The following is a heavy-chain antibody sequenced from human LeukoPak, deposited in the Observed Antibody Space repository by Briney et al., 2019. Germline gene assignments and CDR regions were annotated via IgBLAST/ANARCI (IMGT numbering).Heavy chain of an antibody. CDR3: ARDRLSIAAAGPARWYYGMGV. D-gene: IGHD6-13*01. V-gene: IGHV4-59*01. Sequence: SETLSLTCAVPRGSISSSYWSWMRQPPGQGLQWIGYIYYSESTTYNPSLQSRVALPLDTSKNQLYLKLSSVAAADTAVYYCARDRLSIAAAGPARWYYGMGVWGQGTTVTVSS. CDR1: RGSISSSY. CDR2: IYYSEST. J-gene: IGHJ6*02.